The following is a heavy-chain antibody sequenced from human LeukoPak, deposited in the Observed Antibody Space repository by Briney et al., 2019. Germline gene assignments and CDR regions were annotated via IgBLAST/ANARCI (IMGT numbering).Heavy chain of an antibody. J-gene: IGHJ4*02. CDR2: INPSSGGT. Sequence: GASVKVSCKASGYTFTGYYMHWVRQAPGQGLEWMGWINPSSGGTNYAQRLQGRVTMTTDTSTSTAYMDLRSLRSDDTAVYYCARKGGGITPLFDYWGQGTLVTVSS. D-gene: IGHD1-7*01. CDR1: GYTFTGYY. CDR3: ARKGGGITPLFDY. V-gene: IGHV1-2*02.